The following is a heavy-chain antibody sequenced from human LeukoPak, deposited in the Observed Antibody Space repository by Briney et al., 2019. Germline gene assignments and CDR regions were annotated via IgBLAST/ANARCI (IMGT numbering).Heavy chain of an antibody. Sequence: SLKLSCKASGGTFSSYSMSWVRQAPGQGLEWVGRIIHVGGIANYAQSVKGRFTITGDKSTNTPYLEMSSLRPEDTAVYYCAREADIVVVPAAIRRGYYFDYWGKGTLVSVST. CDR1: GGTFSSYS. D-gene: IGHD2-2*01. V-gene: IGHV1-69*04. CDR2: IIHVGGIA. CDR3: AREADIVVVPAAIRRGYYFDY. J-gene: IGHJ4*02.